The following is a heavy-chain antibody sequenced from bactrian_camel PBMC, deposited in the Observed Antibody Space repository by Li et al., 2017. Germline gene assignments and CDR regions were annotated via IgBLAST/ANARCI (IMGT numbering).Heavy chain of an antibody. CDR2: VRGDGYV. CDR3: AADTNVRPRCGIDQPDHKF. J-gene: IGHJ4*01. V-gene: IGHV3S53*01. Sequence: VQLVESGGGSVQAGGSLTLSCAASAYITSMGWFRQVPGKDREGVAVVRGDGYVRYAQSVKGRFTISRDSAKNTLTQQMDNLTPEDTAMYYCAADTNVRPRCGIDQPDHKFWGQGTQVTVS. CDR1: AYITS.